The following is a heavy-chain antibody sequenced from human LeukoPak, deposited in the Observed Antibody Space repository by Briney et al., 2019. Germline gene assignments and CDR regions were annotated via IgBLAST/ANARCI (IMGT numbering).Heavy chain of an antibody. Sequence: GGSLRLSCAASGFTFSSYGMSWVRQAPGKGLGWVSAISGSGDRTYYADSVKGRFTISRDNAKNSLYLQMNSLRAEDTAVYYCAELGITMIGGVWGKGTTVTISS. CDR1: GFTFSSYG. J-gene: IGHJ6*04. V-gene: IGHV3-23*01. CDR2: ISGSGDRT. CDR3: AELGITMIGGV. D-gene: IGHD3-10*02.